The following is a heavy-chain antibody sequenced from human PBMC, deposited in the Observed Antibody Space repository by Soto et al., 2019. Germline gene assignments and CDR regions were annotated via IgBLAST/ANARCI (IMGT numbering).Heavy chain of an antibody. D-gene: IGHD2-21*01. J-gene: IGHJ4*02. Sequence: QVKLVQSGAEVKKPGSSVKVSCKASGGTFSSYTINWVRQAPGQGLEWMGRIILIYGTSNYAQRFQGRVAITADHSTSTVYMDLNSLRSEDTAVYYCARDDLFDHWGQGTLVTVSS. CDR2: IILIYGTS. V-gene: IGHV1-69*08. CDR3: ARDDLFDH. CDR1: GGTFSSYT.